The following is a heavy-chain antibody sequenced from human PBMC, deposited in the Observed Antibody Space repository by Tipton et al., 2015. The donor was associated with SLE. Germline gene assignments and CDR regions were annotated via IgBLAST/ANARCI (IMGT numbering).Heavy chain of an antibody. V-gene: IGHV4-61*05. Sequence: TLSLTCNVSGASISRNDSYWAWVRQPAGRGLEYIGYVHDSVMVNYNPSLKSRVTISADTSRNQFSLKLNSVTAADTAVYYCARYDDRYGSGSFHGLDVWGQGTTVTVSS. D-gene: IGHD3-10*01. CDR1: GASISRNDSY. J-gene: IGHJ6*02. CDR2: VHDSVMV. CDR3: ARYDDRYGSGSFHGLDV.